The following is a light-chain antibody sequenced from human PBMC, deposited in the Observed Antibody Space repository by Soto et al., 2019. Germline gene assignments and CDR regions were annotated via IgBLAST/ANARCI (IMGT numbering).Light chain of an antibody. CDR3: SSYAGSSNV. CDR1: SSDVGGYNY. Sequence: QSALAQPPSASWCPGQSVAISGTGTSSDVGGYNYVSWYQQHPGKAPKRMIYEVNKRPSGVPDRFSGSKSGNTASLTVSGLQAEDEADYYCSSYAGSSNVFGTGTKVTVL. CDR2: EVN. V-gene: IGLV2-8*01. J-gene: IGLJ1*01.